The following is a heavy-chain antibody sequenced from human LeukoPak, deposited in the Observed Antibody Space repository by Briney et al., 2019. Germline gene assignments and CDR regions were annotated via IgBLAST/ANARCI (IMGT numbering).Heavy chain of an antibody. CDR2: IYYSGST. CDR1: GGSISSYY. CDR3: ARGYGSYYYYYMDV. D-gene: IGHD3-10*01. V-gene: IGHV4-59*01. Sequence: KPSETLSLTCTVSGGSISSYYWSWIRQPPGKGLEWIGYIYYSGSTNYNPSLKGRVTISVDTSKNQFSLRLSSVTAADTAVYYCARGYGSYYYYYMDVWGKGTTVTVSS. J-gene: IGHJ6*03.